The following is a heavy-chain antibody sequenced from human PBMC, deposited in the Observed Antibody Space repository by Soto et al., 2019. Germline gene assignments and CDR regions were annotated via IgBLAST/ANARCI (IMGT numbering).Heavy chain of an antibody. CDR1: GGTFSSYA. CDR2: IIPIFGTA. Sequence: QVQLVQSGAEVKKPGSSVKVSCKASGGTFSSYAISWVRQAPGQGLEWMGGIIPIFGTANYAQKFQGRVTITADESTSTAYMELSSLRSEDTAVYYCARDGNIAYWGGDCSEGAFDIWGEGTMVTVSS. J-gene: IGHJ3*02. CDR3: ARDGNIAYWGGDCSEGAFDI. D-gene: IGHD2-21*02. V-gene: IGHV1-69*01.